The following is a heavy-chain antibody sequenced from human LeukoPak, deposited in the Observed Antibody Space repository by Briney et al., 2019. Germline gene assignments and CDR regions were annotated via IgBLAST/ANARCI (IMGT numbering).Heavy chain of an antibody. V-gene: IGHV3-64D*06. CDR3: AKDHSGSYYFHYYYNGMDV. Sequence: GGSLRLSCSASGFTFSSYAMHWVRQAPGKGLEYVSAISSNGGSTYYADSVKGRFTISRDNSKNTLYLQMSSLRAEDTAVYYCAKDHSGSYYFHYYYNGMDVWGQGTTVTVSS. J-gene: IGHJ6*02. CDR2: ISSNGGST. D-gene: IGHD1-26*01. CDR1: GFTFSSYA.